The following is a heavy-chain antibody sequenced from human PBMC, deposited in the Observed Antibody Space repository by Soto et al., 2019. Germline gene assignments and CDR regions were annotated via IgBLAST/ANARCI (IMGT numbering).Heavy chain of an antibody. CDR3: ARDGEDRYYEFWSGYSPGSRLGY. CDR1: GFTFSDYY. V-gene: IGHV3-11*01. Sequence: GGSLRLSCAASGFTFSDYYMSWIRQAPGKGLEWVSYISSSGSTIYYADSVKGRFTISRDNAKNSLYLQMNSLRAEDTAVYYCARDGEDRYYEFWSGYSPGSRLGYWGQGTLVTVAS. J-gene: IGHJ4*02. CDR2: ISSSGSTI. D-gene: IGHD3-3*01.